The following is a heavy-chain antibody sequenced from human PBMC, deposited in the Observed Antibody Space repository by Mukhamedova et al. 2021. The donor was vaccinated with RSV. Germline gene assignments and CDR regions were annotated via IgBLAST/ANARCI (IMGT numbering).Heavy chain of an antibody. J-gene: IGHJ6*02. D-gene: IGHD3-3*01. CDR3: ARDHTYYDFWSGYYTGGMDV. V-gene: IGHV3-21*01. CDR2: ISSSSSYI. Sequence: VSSISSSSSYIYYADSVKGRFTISRDNAKNSLYLQMNSLRAEDTAVYYCARDHTYYDFWSGYYTGGMDVWGQGTTVTVPS.